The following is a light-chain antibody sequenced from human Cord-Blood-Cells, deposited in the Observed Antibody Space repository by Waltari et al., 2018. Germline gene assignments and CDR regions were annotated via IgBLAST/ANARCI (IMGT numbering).Light chain of an antibody. Sequence: QSVLTQPPSASGTPGQRVTISCSGSSSNIGSNYVYWYQQLPGTAPKLLIYRNNPRPSGVPDQFSGSKSGTSASLAISGLRSEDEADYYCAAWDDSLSGWVFGGGTKLTVL. V-gene: IGLV1-47*01. CDR3: AAWDDSLSGWV. CDR2: RNN. J-gene: IGLJ3*02. CDR1: SSNIGSNY.